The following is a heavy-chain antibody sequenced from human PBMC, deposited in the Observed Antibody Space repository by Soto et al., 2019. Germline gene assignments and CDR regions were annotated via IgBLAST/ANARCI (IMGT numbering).Heavy chain of an antibody. CDR3: ARDRSRPAAMDY. J-gene: IGHJ4*02. CDR2: IRQDGTEQ. Sequence: GGSLRLSCAASGFTFGRYWMSWVRQAPGKGLEWVANIRQDGTEQFCVDSVKGRFTLSRDNAMNSLYLQMDSLRAEDTAVYYCARDRSRPAAMDYWGQGALVTVSS. D-gene: IGHD2-2*01. V-gene: IGHV3-7*01. CDR1: GFTFGRYW.